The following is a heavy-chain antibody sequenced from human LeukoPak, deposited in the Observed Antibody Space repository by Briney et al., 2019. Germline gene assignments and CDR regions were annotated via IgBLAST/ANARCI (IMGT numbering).Heavy chain of an antibody. J-gene: IGHJ5*02. Sequence: SETLSLTCGVYGGSFSGYYWSWIRQHPGKGLEWIGYIYYSGSTYYNPSLKSRVTISVDTSKNQFSLKLSSVTAADTAVYYCARVRRYSSGWPDNWFDPWGQGTLVTVSS. CDR3: ARVRRYSSGWPDNWFDP. D-gene: IGHD6-19*01. CDR2: IYYSGST. CDR1: GGSFSGYY. V-gene: IGHV4-31*11.